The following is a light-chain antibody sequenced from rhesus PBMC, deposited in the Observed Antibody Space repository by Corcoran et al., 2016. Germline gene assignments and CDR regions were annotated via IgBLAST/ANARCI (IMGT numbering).Light chain of an antibody. V-gene: IGKV2-72*01. Sequence: DIVMTQTPLSLPITPGEPASISCRSSQSLLHSNGNTYLHWYLQKPGQSLQLLSDGGSNRAPGGAYRFSGSGSGTEFTMNISTGEAEDVGVYYYGQTLAFPYSFGQGTKVEIK. CDR2: GGS. CDR3: GQTLAFPYS. J-gene: IGKJ2*01. CDR1: QSLLHSNGNTY.